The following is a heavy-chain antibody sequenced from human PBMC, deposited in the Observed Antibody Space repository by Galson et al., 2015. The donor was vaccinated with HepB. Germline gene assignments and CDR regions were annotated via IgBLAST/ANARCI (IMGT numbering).Heavy chain of an antibody. V-gene: IGHV1-24*01. D-gene: IGHD1-26*01. CDR3: ARGKGSYPYNWFDP. CDR1: GYTLTELS. Sequence: SVKVSCKVSGYTLTELSMHWARQAPGKGLEWMGGFDPEDGETIYAQKFQGRVTMTEDTSTDTAYMELSSLRSEDTAVYYCARGKGSYPYNWFDPWGQGTLVTVSS. J-gene: IGHJ5*02. CDR2: FDPEDGET.